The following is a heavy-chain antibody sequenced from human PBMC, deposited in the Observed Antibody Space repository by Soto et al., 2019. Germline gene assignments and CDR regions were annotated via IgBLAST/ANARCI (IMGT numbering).Heavy chain of an antibody. J-gene: IGHJ4*02. CDR1: GGSITSSY. CDR2: IYDSGST. Sequence: PSETLSLTCSVSGGSITSSYWSWIRQPPGKGLECIGYIYDSGSTNYNPSLKSRVTISVDTSKNQFSLKLSSVTAADTAVYYCARGKYYYDSSGLFDYWGQGTLVTVSS. V-gene: IGHV4-4*08. CDR3: ARGKYYYDSSGLFDY. D-gene: IGHD3-22*01.